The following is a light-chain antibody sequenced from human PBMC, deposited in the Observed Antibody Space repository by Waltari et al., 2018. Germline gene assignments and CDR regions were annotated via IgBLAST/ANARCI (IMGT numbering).Light chain of an antibody. Sequence: QSALTQPASVSGSPGQSITISCTGTSSDVGGYNFVSWYQQHPGKVPKLIIYDVTNRPSGVSNRFSGSKSGNTASLTISGLQAEDEADYYCSSYTTSSTYVFGTWTKVTVL. J-gene: IGLJ1*01. CDR3: SSYTTSSTYV. CDR2: DVT. CDR1: SSDVGGYNF. V-gene: IGLV2-14*03.